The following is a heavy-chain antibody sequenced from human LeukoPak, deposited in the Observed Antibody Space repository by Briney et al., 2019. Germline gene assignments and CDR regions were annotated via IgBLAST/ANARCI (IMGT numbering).Heavy chain of an antibody. CDR3: ARELRTFDS. D-gene: IGHD3-16*01. CDR1: GFTFSSYW. CDR2: IKHNGDEL. J-gene: IGHJ4*02. Sequence: GGSLRLSCAASGFTFSSYWMTWVRQAPGKGLVWVANIKHNGDELNYVDSVEDRFTISRDNAKNSLYLHMTSLRAEDTAVYYCARELRTFDSWGQGTLVTVSS. V-gene: IGHV3-7*01.